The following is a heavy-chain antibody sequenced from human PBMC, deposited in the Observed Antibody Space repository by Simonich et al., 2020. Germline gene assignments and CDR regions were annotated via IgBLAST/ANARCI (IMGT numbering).Heavy chain of an antibody. D-gene: IGHD1-1*01. J-gene: IGHJ3*02. V-gene: IGHV4-34*01. CDR1: GGSFSGYY. CDR3: ARGKGWKNAFDI. Sequence: QVQLQQWGAGLLKPSETLSLTCAVYGGSFSGYYWGWVRQPPGKGLEWIGEINHRVSTNYNPSLKSRVTISVDTSKNQFSLKLSSVTAADTAVYYCARGKGWKNAFDIWGQGTMVTVSS. CDR2: INHRVST.